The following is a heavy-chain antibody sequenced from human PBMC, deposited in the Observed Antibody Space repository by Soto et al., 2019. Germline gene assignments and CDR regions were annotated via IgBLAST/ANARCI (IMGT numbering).Heavy chain of an antibody. Sequence: VQLLESGGGLVQPGGSLRVSCAASGFTFRNFVMSWVRQAPGKGLEWVSAIRGSGGETFYADSVKGRFTISRDNSKNTLYLQMNRLRDEDTALYFCAQDRGWGVVSPSHDYWGQGTLVTVSS. V-gene: IGHV3-23*01. CDR2: IRGSGGET. J-gene: IGHJ4*02. CDR1: GFTFRNFV. D-gene: IGHD2-21*01. CDR3: AQDRGWGVVSPSHDY.